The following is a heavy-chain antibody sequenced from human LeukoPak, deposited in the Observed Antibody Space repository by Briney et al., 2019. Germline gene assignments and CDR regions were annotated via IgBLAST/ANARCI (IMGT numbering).Heavy chain of an antibody. V-gene: IGHV3-23*01. CDR2: ISGSGGST. D-gene: IGHD2-2*01. CDR3: AKSRRLGYCSSTSCSPFDY. J-gene: IGHJ4*02. Sequence: GGSLRLSCAASGFTFSSYAMSWVRQAPGKGLEWVSAISGSGGSTYYADSVKGRFTISRDNSKNTLYLQMNSLRAEDTAVYYCAKSRRLGYCSSTSCSPFDYWGQGTPVTVSS. CDR1: GFTFSSYA.